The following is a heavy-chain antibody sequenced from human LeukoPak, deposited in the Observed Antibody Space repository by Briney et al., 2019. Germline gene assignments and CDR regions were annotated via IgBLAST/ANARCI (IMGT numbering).Heavy chain of an antibody. CDR1: GYTFTGYY. J-gene: IGHJ5*02. Sequence: RASVKVSCKASGYTFTGYYLHWVRQAPGQGLEWMGWINPNSGGTNYAQKFQGRVTMTWDTSISTAYMELSSLRSDDTAVYYCARQEMATILYPPWGQGTLVTVSS. CDR2: INPNSGGT. V-gene: IGHV1-2*02. CDR3: ARQEMATILYPP. D-gene: IGHD5-24*01.